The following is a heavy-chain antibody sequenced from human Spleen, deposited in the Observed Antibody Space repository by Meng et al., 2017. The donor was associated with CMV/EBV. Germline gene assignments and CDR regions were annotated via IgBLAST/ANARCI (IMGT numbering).Heavy chain of an antibody. V-gene: IGHV4-59*01. D-gene: IGHD4-17*01. CDR1: GGSISSYY. Sequence: SETLSLTCTVSGGSISSYYWSWIRQPPGKGLEWIGYIYYTGITNYSPSLKSRVTISVDTSKNQFSLKVSSVTAADTAVYYCARTDYGMDVWGQGTTVTVSS. CDR2: IYYTGIT. CDR3: ARTDYGMDV. J-gene: IGHJ6*02.